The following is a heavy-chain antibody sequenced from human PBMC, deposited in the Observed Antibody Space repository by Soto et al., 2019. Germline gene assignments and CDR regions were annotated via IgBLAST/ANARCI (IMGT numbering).Heavy chain of an antibody. J-gene: IGHJ5*02. CDR3: AKDPLTGYFDP. CDR2: ISGSGGDT. V-gene: IGHV3-23*01. Sequence: GGSLRLSCAASGFTFSNYAMSWVRQAPGKGLEWVSAISGSGGDTYYADSVKGRFTISRDSSKNTLYLEMSSLRAEDTAVYYCAKDPLTGYFDPWGKGTLVTVSS. D-gene: IGHD3-9*01. CDR1: GFTFSNYA.